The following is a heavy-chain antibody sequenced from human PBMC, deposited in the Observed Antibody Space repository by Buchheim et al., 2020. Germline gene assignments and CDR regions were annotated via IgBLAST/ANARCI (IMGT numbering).Heavy chain of an antibody. V-gene: IGHV1-69*01. CDR3: ARGLRGYSGYALIAYYYYYYGMDV. CDR1: GGTFSSYA. D-gene: IGHD5-12*01. Sequence: QVQLVQSGAEVKKPGSSVKVSCKASGGTFSSYAISWVRQAPGQGLEWMGGIIPTFGTANYAQKFQGRVTITADESTSTAYMELSSLRSEDTAVYYCARGLRGYSGYALIAYYYYYYGMDVWGQGTT. J-gene: IGHJ6*02. CDR2: IIPTFGTA.